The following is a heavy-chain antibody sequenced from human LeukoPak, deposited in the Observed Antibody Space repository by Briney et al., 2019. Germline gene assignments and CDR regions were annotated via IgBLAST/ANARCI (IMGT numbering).Heavy chain of an antibody. CDR1: GFTFSSYG. V-gene: IGHV3-30*18. CDR2: ISYDGSNN. J-gene: IGHJ6*03. CDR3: AKDRMGSQTYYYYYMDV. D-gene: IGHD1-26*01. Sequence: AESLSLSCAASGFTFSSYGWSWVRQAPGKGLEWVAVISYDGSNNYYPYSEKRRFTISGDTTKNTPYLQMNSPRAEDTAVYYCAKDRMGSQTYYYYYMDVWGKGTTVTVSS.